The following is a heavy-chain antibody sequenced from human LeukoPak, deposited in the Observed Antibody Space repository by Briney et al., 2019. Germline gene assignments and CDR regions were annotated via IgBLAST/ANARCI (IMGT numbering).Heavy chain of an antibody. J-gene: IGHJ4*02. CDR3: ARDQEGFDY. V-gene: IGHV1-46*01. CDR1: GYTFTSYY. CDR2: IYPRDGST. Sequence: GASVKVSCKASGYTFTSYYIHWVRQAPGQGLEWMGMIYPRDGSTSYAQKFQGRVTVTRDTSTSTVHMELSGLRSEGTAVYYCARDQEGFDYWGQGTLVTVSS.